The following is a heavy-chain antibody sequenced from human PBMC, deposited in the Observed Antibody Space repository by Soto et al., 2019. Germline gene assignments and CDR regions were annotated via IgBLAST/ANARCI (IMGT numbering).Heavy chain of an antibody. D-gene: IGHD1-1*01. J-gene: IGHJ4*02. CDR1: GYTFRNYG. CDR2: INTYNGNT. CDR3: AKSPRNAMETD. V-gene: IGHV1-18*01. Sequence: QVQLVQSGGEVRKPGASVKVSCKASGYTFRNYGINWVRQAPGQGLEWMAWINTYNGNTDYSQKFQDRVTLTTDTCTRTAYMELRRLRSDDTAVYSCAKSPRNAMETDSGQGTRVIVSS.